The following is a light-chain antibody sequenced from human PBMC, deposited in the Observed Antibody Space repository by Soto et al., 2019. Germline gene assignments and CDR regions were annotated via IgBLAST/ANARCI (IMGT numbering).Light chain of an antibody. CDR2: DAS. CDR1: QSVASSY. Sequence: EIVLTQSPGTLSLSPGERVTLSCRASQSVASSYLAWYQQKSGQAPRLLIFDASRRPTGIPDRFSGSGSGTDFTLTISRLEPEDFSVYYWQKYGSFPQAFGQGTKLEIK. CDR3: QKYGSFPQA. J-gene: IGKJ2*01. V-gene: IGKV3-20*01.